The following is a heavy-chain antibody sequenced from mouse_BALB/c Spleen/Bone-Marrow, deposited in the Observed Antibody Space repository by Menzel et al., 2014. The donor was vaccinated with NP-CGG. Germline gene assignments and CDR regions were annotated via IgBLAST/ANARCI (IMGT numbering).Heavy chain of an antibody. V-gene: IGHV14-3*02. CDR3: ARLYGNYLFYAMDY. CDR2: IDPANGNT. D-gene: IGHD2-1*01. J-gene: IGHJ4*01. CDR1: GFNIKDTY. Sequence: EVQLQQSGAELVKPGASVKLSCTASGFNIKDTYMHWVKQRPGQGLEWIGRIDPANGNTKYDPKFQGKATITADTSSNTAYLQLSSLTSEDTAVYYCARLYGNYLFYAMDYWGQGTSVTVSS.